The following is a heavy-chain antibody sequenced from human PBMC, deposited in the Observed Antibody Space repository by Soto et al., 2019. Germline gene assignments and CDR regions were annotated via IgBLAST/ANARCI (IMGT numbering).Heavy chain of an antibody. CDR2: IYYSGST. J-gene: IGHJ5*02. Sequence: PSEPLSLTCTVSGGSISSYYWSWIRQPPGKGLEWIGYIYYSGSTNYNPSLKSRVTISVDTSKNQFSLKLSSVTAADTAVYYCARFLTVTPESGWFDPWGQGTLVTVSS. CDR1: GGSISSYY. V-gene: IGHV4-59*01. D-gene: IGHD4-4*01. CDR3: ARFLTVTPESGWFDP.